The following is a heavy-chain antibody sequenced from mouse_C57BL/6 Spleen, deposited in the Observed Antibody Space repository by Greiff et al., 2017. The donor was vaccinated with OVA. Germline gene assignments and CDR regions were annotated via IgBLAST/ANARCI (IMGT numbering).Heavy chain of an antibody. CDR2: INPKNGGP. CDR1: GYTFTDYN. V-gene: IGHV1-18*01. CDR3: ARSLIYYDYDVLAWFAD. Sequence: FQLQQSGPALVKPGASVKIPCKASGYTFTDYNMDWVKQSHVTSLEWIGDINPKNGGPIYNPKFKGKATLTVDKSSSTAYMELRSLTSEDTAVYYCARSLIYYDYDVLAWFADWGQGTLVTVSA. D-gene: IGHD2-4*01. J-gene: IGHJ3*01.